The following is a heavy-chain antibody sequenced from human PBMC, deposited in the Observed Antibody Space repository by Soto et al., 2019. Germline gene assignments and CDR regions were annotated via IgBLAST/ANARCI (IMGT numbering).Heavy chain of an antibody. D-gene: IGHD1-26*01. Sequence: SGPTLVNPTQTLTLTCTFSGFSLSTSGMCVSWIRQPPGKALEWLALIDWDDDKYYSTSLKTRLTISKDTSKNQVVLTMTNMDPVDTATYYCARTGSWGDYYYGMDVWGQGTTVTVSS. J-gene: IGHJ6*02. CDR1: GFSLSTSGMC. CDR3: ARTGSWGDYYYGMDV. V-gene: IGHV2-70*01. CDR2: IDWDDDK.